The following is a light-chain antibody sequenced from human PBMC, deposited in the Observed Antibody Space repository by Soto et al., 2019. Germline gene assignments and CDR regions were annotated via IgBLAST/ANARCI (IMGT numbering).Light chain of an antibody. V-gene: IGLV6-57*04. CDR3: QSYDSNNVV. J-gene: IGLJ3*02. CDR2: ENN. CDR1: SGSVVSNH. Sequence: NFMLTQPHSVSESPGKTVTISCTRSSGSVVSNHVQWYQQRPGSAPTTLIYENNQRPSGVPDRFSGSVDSSSNSASLTISGLKTEDEADYYCQSYDSNNVVFGGGTKLTVL.